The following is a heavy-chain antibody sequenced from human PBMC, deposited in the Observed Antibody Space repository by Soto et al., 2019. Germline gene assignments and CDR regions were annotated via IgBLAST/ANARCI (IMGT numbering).Heavy chain of an antibody. V-gene: IGHV1-69*13. CDR1: GGTFSSYA. CDR3: AGRSRGSGSYHYGMDV. Sequence: GASVKVSCKASGGTFSSYAISWVRQAPGQGLEWMGGIIPIFGTANYAQKFQGRVTITADESTSTAYMELSSLRSEDTAVCYCAGRSRGSGSYHYGMDVWGQGTTVTVSS. J-gene: IGHJ6*02. CDR2: IIPIFGTA. D-gene: IGHD3-10*01.